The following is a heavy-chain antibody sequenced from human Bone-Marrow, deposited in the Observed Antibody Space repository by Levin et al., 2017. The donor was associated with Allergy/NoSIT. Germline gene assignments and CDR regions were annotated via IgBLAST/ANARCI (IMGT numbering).Heavy chain of an antibody. V-gene: IGHV3-23*01. D-gene: IGHD1-14*01. CDR2: ISAATIST. J-gene: IGHJ4*02. CDR3: AKGSFTTSFDYDS. CDR1: GFTFSDFA. Sequence: GGSLRLFCAASGFTFSDFAMSWVRQAPGKGLEWVSAISAATISTYYADSVRGRFTISRDNSKNTLSLQMNSLKQEDTAVYYCAKGSFTTSFDYDSWGRGTLVTVSS.